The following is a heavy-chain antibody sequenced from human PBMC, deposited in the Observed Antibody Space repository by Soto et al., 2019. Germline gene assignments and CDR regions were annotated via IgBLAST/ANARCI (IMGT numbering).Heavy chain of an antibody. V-gene: IGHV4-4*07. CDR2: TFNRGSA. Sequence: PSETLSLTCTVSGVSITSYYWNWIRQPAGKGLEWIFRTFNRGSASYNPSLKSRVTVSIDTSENQFSLKLTSVTAADTAVYYCARDTGYPCGATLDXWGLGTLVTVSX. J-gene: IGHJ4*02. D-gene: IGHD2-21*01. CDR3: ARDTGYPCGATLDX. CDR1: GVSITSYY.